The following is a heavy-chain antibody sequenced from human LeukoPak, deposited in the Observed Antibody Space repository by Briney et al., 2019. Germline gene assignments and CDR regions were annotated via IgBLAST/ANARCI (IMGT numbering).Heavy chain of an antibody. J-gene: IGHJ5*02. V-gene: IGHV3-73*01. CDR3: TNWFDP. CDR2: IRSKGNRYAT. CDR1: GFTFSDSA. Sequence: GGSLTLSCAASGFTFSDSAMHWVRQVSGKGLEWVGRIRSKGNRYATSYTASVKGRFTISRDDSKNTAYLQMNSLKTEDTAVYYCTNWFDPWGQGTLVTVSS.